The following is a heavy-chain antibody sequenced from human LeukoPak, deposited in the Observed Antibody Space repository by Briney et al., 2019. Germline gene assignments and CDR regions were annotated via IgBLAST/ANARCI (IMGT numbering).Heavy chain of an antibody. Sequence: PSETLSLTCTVSGGSISSSSYYWGWIRQPPGKGLGWIGSIYYSGNTYYNPSLKSRVTISVDTSKNQFSLKLSSVTAADTAVYYCARHDGIGVVIIRGWFDPWGQGTLVTVSS. D-gene: IGHD3-3*01. J-gene: IGHJ5*02. CDR1: GGSISSSSYY. CDR2: IYYSGNT. CDR3: ARHDGIGVVIIRGWFDP. V-gene: IGHV4-39*01.